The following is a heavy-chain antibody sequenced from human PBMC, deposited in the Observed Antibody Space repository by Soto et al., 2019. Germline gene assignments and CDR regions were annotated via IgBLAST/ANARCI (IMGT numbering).Heavy chain of an antibody. V-gene: IGHV3-74*01. Sequence: GSLRLSCAASGFTFSSYWMHWVRQAPGKGLVWVSRINSDGSSTSYADSVKGRFTISRDNAKNTLYLQMNSLRAEDTAVYYCASPVSGWQYFDYWGQGTLVTVSS. CDR1: GFTFSSYW. D-gene: IGHD6-19*01. CDR3: ASPVSGWQYFDY. J-gene: IGHJ4*02. CDR2: INSDGSST.